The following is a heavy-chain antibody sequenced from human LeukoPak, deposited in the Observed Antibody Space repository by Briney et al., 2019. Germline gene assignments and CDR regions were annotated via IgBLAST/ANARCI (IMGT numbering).Heavy chain of an antibody. Sequence: PSETLSLTCAVSGYSISSGYYWGWIRQPPGKGLEWIGYIYYSGSTYYNPSLKSRVTISVDTSKNQFSLKLSSVTAADTAVYYCARELGYCSSTSCYESYFDYWGQGTLVTVSS. CDR3: ARELGYCSSTSCYESYFDY. CDR2: IYYSGST. J-gene: IGHJ4*02. D-gene: IGHD2-2*01. V-gene: IGHV4-38-2*02. CDR1: GYSISSGYY.